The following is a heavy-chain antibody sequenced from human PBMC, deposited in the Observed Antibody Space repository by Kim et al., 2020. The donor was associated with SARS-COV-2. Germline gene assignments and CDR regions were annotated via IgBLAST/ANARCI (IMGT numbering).Heavy chain of an antibody. CDR1: GFTFSSYW. CDR2: IKQDGSEK. V-gene: IGHV3-7*01. CDR3: ARDSGRDAPTGTTDV. Sequence: GGSLRLSCAASGFTFSSYWMSWVRQAPGKGLEWVANIKQDGSEKYYVDSVKGRFTISRDNAKNSLYLQMNSLRAEDTAVYYCARDSGRDAPTGTTDVWGQGTTVTVSS. D-gene: IGHD1-7*01. J-gene: IGHJ6*02.